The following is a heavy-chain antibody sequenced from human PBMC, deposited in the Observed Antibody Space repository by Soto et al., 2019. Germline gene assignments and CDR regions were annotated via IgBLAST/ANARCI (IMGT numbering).Heavy chain of an antibody. CDR3: AIQEGYCSSTSCWGYYGLDV. CDR2: ISAYNGNT. D-gene: IGHD2-2*01. J-gene: IGHJ6*02. Sequence: QVQLVQSGAEVKKPGASVKVSCKASGYTFTSYGISWVRQAPGQGLEWMGWISAYNGNTNYAQKLQGRVTMTTDTSTSTAYMELRSLRSDDTAVYYCAIQEGYCSSTSCWGYYGLDVSGQGTTVTVSS. CDR1: GYTFTSYG. V-gene: IGHV1-18*01.